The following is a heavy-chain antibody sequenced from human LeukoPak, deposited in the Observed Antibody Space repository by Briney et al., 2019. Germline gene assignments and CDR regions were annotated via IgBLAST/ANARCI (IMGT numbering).Heavy chain of an antibody. CDR3: ARAPGYYDSSGYYYTY. Sequence: ASVKVSCKASGYTFTSYGISWVRQAPGQGLGWMGWISAYNGNTNYAQKLQGRVTMTTDTSTSTAYMELRSLRSDDTAVYYCARAPGYYDSSGYYYTYWGQGTLVTVSS. J-gene: IGHJ4*02. CDR2: ISAYNGNT. D-gene: IGHD3-22*01. V-gene: IGHV1-18*01. CDR1: GYTFTSYG.